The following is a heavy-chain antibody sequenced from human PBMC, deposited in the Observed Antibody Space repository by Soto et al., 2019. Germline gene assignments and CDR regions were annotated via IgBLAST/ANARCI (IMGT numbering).Heavy chain of an antibody. CDR1: GDSISSYN. V-gene: IGHV4-59*12. D-gene: IGHD2-2*01. Sequence: SETLSLTCTVSGDSISSYNLAWIRQPPGKGLEWIGHIYSSGSTSYNPSLKSRVTISVDRSKNQFSLKLSSVTAADTAVYYCARVPDRWGQGTLVTVSS. J-gene: IGHJ5*02. CDR3: ARVPDR. CDR2: IYSSGST.